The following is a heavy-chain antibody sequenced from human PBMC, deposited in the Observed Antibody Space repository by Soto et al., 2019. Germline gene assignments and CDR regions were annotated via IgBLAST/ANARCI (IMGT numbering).Heavy chain of an antibody. CDR1: GESFTIYW. J-gene: IGHJ5*02. CDR3: ASLYYYDSSGQFP. D-gene: IGHD3-22*01. CDR2: IDPSDSYT. Sequence: GESLKISCNGSGESFTIYWISWVRQMPGKGLEWMGRIDPSDSYTNYSPSFQGHVTISADKSISTAYLQWSSLKASDTAMYYCASLYYYDSSGQFPWGQGTLVTVSS. V-gene: IGHV5-10-1*01.